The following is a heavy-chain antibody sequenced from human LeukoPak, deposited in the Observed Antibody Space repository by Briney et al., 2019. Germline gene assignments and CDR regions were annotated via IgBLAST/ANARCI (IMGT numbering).Heavy chain of an antibody. J-gene: IGHJ6*04. Sequence: GVSLRLSCAASGFTFSDYYMSWIRQAPGQGLEWGSYISSSGSTIYYADSVKGRFSISRDNAKNSMYLQMNSLRAEDTAVYYCAELGITMIGGVWGKGTTVTISS. CDR1: GFTFSDYY. CDR2: ISSSGSTI. D-gene: IGHD3-10*02. V-gene: IGHV3-11*04. CDR3: AELGITMIGGV.